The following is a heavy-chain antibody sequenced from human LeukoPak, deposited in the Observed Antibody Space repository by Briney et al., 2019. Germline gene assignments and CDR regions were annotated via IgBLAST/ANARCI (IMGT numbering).Heavy chain of an antibody. CDR3: ASLGI. D-gene: IGHD3-16*01. Sequence: GGSLRLSCAASGFTFLSYSMTWVRQAPGKGLEWVANIKQDGSEKYYVDSVKGRFTISRDNAKNSLYLQMNSLRAEDTAVYYCASLGIWGQGTMVTVSS. CDR1: GFTFLSYS. J-gene: IGHJ3*02. CDR2: IKQDGSEK. V-gene: IGHV3-7*01.